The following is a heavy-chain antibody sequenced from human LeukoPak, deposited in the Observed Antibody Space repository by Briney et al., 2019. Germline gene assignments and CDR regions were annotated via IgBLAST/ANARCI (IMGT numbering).Heavy chain of an antibody. D-gene: IGHD3-10*02. Sequence: PGGSLRLSCAASGFTSSSYWMHWVRQAPGKGLVWVSRINSDGSSTSYADSVKGQFTISRDNAKNSLYLQMNSLRAEDTAVYYCAELGITMIGGVWGKGTTVTISS. V-gene: IGHV3-74*01. CDR3: AELGITMIGGV. CDR2: INSDGSST. CDR1: GFTSSSYW. J-gene: IGHJ6*04.